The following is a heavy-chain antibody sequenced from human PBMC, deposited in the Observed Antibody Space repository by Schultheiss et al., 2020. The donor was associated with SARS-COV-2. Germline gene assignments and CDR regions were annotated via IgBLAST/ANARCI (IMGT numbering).Heavy chain of an antibody. CDR1: GGSISRSGFY. Sequence: SQTHSLTCTVSGGSISRSGFYWGWIRQSPGKGLEWIGSMYYTDNTYYNPPLKSRVTISADTSKNQFSLRLSSVTATDTAVYYCVSSSDIVVAVASTWGQGTLVTVSS. V-gene: IGHV4-39*01. CDR2: MYYTDNT. J-gene: IGHJ1*01. D-gene: IGHD2-15*01. CDR3: VSSSDIVVAVAST.